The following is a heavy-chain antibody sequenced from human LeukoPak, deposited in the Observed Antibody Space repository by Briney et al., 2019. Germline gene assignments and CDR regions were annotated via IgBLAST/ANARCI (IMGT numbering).Heavy chain of an antibody. V-gene: IGHV5-51*01. Sequence: GESLNISCKGSGYRFTNYWIGWLRQMPGKGLEWMGMIYPGDSDTSYRQFSQGQVTISADKSISTAYLQWSSLKASDTAMYYCARRSGPLVYFFFDYWGQGTLVTVSS. CDR3: ARRSGPLVYFFFDY. J-gene: IGHJ4*02. CDR1: GYRFTNYW. CDR2: IYPGDSDT. D-gene: IGHD6-13*01.